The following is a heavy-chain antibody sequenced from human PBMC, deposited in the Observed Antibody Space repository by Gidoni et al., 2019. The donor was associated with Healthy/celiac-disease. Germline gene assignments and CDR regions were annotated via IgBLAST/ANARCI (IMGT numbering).Heavy chain of an antibody. CDR1: GFTFSNAW. V-gene: IGHV3-15*01. CDR2: IKSKTDGGTT. CDR3: TTDPDGDYDYYYYGMDV. D-gene: IGHD4-17*01. Sequence: EVQLVESGGGLVKPGGSLRLSCAASGFTFSNAWMSWVRQAPGKGLEWVGRIKSKTDGGTTDYAAPVKGRFTISRDDSKNTLYLQMNSLKTEDTAVYYCTTDPDGDYDYYYYGMDVWGQGTTVTVSS. J-gene: IGHJ6*02.